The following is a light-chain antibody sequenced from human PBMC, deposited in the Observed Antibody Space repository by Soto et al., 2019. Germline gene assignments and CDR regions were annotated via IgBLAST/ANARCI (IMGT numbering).Light chain of an antibody. J-gene: IGLJ1*01. CDR2: TND. V-gene: IGLV1-44*01. CDR1: SSNIGSNT. CDR3: AAWDDSLNGYV. Sequence: QSVLTQPPSASGTPGQRGTISCSGSSSNIGSNTVNSYQQLPGTAPKLLIYTNDQRPPVVPDRFSGSKTVTSASLAFRVLQSDDEDEYYGAAWDDSLNGYVFATGTKVTVL.